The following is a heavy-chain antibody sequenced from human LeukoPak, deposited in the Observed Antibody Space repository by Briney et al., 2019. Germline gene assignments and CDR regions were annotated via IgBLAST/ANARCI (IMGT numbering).Heavy chain of an antibody. CDR1: GFTFSSYS. V-gene: IGHV3-48*01. D-gene: IGHD5-18*01. J-gene: IGHJ3*02. Sequence: GGSLRLSCAASGFTFSSYSMNWVRQAPGKGLEWVSYISSSSSTIYYADSVKGRFTISRDNAKNSLYLQMNSLRAEDTAVYYCARGRGYSYGYSGFAFDIWGRGTMVTVSS. CDR2: ISSSSSTI. CDR3: ARGRGYSYGYSGFAFDI.